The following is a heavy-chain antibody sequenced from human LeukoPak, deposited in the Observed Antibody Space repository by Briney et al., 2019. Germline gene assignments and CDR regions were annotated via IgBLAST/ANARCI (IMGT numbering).Heavy chain of an antibody. CDR1: GGSISSYY. D-gene: IGHD1-26*01. J-gene: IGHJ4*02. Sequence: SETQSLTCTVSGGSISSYYWSWIRQPPGKGLEWIGYIYYSGSTNYNPSLKSRVTISVDTSKNQFSLKLSSVTAADTAVYYCATSVGATGRDYWGQGTLVTVSS. CDR2: IYYSGST. CDR3: ATSVGATGRDY. V-gene: IGHV4-59*08.